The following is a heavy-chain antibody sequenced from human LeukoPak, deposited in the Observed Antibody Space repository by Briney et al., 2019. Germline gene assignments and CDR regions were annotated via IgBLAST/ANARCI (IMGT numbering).Heavy chain of an antibody. Sequence: ASVKVSCKASGYTFTGYYMHWVRQAPGQGLEWMGWISAYNGNTNYAQKIQGRVTMTTDTSTSTAYMELRSLRSDDTAVYYCARDRSGWKDDAFDIWGQGTMVTVSS. V-gene: IGHV1-18*04. CDR2: ISAYNGNT. CDR3: ARDRSGWKDDAFDI. CDR1: GYTFTGYY. J-gene: IGHJ3*02. D-gene: IGHD6-19*01.